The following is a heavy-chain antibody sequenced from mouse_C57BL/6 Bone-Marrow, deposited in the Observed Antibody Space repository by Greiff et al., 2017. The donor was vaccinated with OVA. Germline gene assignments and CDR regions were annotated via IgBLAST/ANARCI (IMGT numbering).Heavy chain of an antibody. CDR3: ARGITTVVLDY. D-gene: IGHD1-1*01. CDR1: GYSITSGYY. V-gene: IGHV3-6*01. Sequence: ESGPGLVKPSQSLSLTCSVTGYSITSGYYWNWIRQFPGNKLEWMGYISYDGSNNYNPSLKNRISITRDTSKNQFFLKLNSVTTEDTATYYCARGITTVVLDYWGQGTTLTVSS. CDR2: ISYDGSN. J-gene: IGHJ2*01.